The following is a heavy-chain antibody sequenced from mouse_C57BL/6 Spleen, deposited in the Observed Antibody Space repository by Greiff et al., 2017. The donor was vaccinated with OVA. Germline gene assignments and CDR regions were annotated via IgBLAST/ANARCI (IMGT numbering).Heavy chain of an antibody. CDR1: GFTFSNYW. CDR3: TVFTTYYAMDY. V-gene: IGHV6-3*01. Sequence: EVKLMESGGGLVQPGGSMKLSCVASGFTFSNYWMNWVRQSPEKGLEWVAQIRLKSDNYATHYAESVKGRFTISRDDSKSSVYLQMNNLRAEDTGIYYCTVFTTYYAMDYWGQGTSVTVSS. CDR2: IRLKSDNYAT. J-gene: IGHJ4*01. D-gene: IGHD1-1*01.